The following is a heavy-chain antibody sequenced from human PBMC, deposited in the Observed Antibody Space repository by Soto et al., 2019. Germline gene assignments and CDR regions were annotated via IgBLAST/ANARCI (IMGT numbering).Heavy chain of an antibody. D-gene: IGHD3-22*01. Sequence: QVQLVESGGGVVQPGRSLRLSCAASGFTFYKYGMHWVRQAPGKGLEWVALISHDGNNKYYVDSVKGRFTIARDNSKNTVFLQMNSLRPEDTALYFCAKDDSNRWYNYYAMDVWGQGTTVTVSS. CDR1: GFTFYKYG. CDR2: ISHDGNNK. J-gene: IGHJ6*02. V-gene: IGHV3-30*18. CDR3: AKDDSNRWYNYYAMDV.